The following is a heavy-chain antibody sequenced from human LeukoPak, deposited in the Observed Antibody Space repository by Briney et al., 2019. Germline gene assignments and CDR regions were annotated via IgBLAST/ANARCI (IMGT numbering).Heavy chain of an antibody. CDR1: GYTFTSYG. V-gene: IGHV1-18*01. D-gene: IGHD5-12*01. CDR3: ARGGNLRVARARGGFDY. CDR2: ISAYNGNT. Sequence: ASVKVSCKASGYTFTSYGISWVRQAPGQGLEWMGWISAYNGNTNYAQKLQGRVTMTTDTSTSTAYMELRSLRSDDTAVYYCARGGNLRVARARGGFDYWGQGTLVTVSS. J-gene: IGHJ4*02.